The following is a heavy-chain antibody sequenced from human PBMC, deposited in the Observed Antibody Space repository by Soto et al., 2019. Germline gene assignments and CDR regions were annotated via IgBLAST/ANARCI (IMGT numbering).Heavy chain of an antibody. V-gene: IGHV1-2*04. CDR2: INPNSGGT. Sequence: GASVTVSCKASGYTFTGYYMHWVRQAPGQGLEWMGWINPNSGGTNYAQKFQGWVTMTRDTSISTAYMELSRLRSDDTAVYYCARGGTTAFYYYGMDVWGQGTTVTVSS. D-gene: IGHD1-1*01. J-gene: IGHJ6*02. CDR3: ARGGTTAFYYYGMDV. CDR1: GYTFTGYY.